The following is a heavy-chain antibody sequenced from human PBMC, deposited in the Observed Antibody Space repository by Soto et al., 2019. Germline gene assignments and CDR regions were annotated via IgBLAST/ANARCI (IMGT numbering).Heavy chain of an antibody. CDR1: VYTFTTYY. CDR3: ARLWGEIGTGFAP. J-gene: IGHJ5*02. V-gene: IGHV1-46*01. D-gene: IGHD1-1*01. CDR2: FNPYTAGT. Sequence: QGQLVQSGAEVKKPGASVKVSCKASVYTFTTYYIHWMRQAPGQGLEWMGMFNPYTAGTSYAHKFQGIVTMTGDTSPSTGYMELSRLRSDDTAVYYCARLWGEIGTGFAPWGQGTLVTVSS.